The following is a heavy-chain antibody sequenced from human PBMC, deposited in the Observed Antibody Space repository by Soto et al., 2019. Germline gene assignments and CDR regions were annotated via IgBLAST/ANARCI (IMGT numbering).Heavy chain of an antibody. V-gene: IGHV1-69*06. CDR1: GVTFSSYA. J-gene: IGHJ4*02. D-gene: IGHD2-21*02. CDR3: ARKRPNCGGDCYSH. CDR2: IIPIFGTA. Sequence: SVKVSCKASGVTFSSYAISWVRQAPGQGLEWMGGIIPIFGTANYAQKFQGRVTITADKSTSTAYMELSSLRSEDTAVYYCARKRPNCGGDCYSHWGQGTLVTVSS.